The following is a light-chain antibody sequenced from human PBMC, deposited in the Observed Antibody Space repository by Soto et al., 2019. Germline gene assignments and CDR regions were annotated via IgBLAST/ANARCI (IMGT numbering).Light chain of an antibody. Sequence: ALTQPASVSGSPGQSITISCTGTSSDVGAYNYVSWYQQHPGKAPKLMIYEVTTRPSGVSSRFSGSKSGNTASLTISGLQAEDEADYYCSSYTGTNTLEVFGTGTKVTVL. V-gene: IGLV2-14*01. J-gene: IGLJ1*01. CDR2: EVT. CDR3: SSYTGTNTLEV. CDR1: SSDVGAYNY.